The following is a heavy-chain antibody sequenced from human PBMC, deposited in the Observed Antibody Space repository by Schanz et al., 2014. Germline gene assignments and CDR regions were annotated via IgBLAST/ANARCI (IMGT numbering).Heavy chain of an antibody. CDR2: ISSSGTTI. CDR1: GFAFSSYS. D-gene: IGHD2-15*01. J-gene: IGHJ6*02. V-gene: IGHV3-48*01. Sequence: EQLVESGGGLVKPGGSLRLSCTASGFAFSSYSMNWVRQAPGKGLEWVSYISSSGTTIYYADSVKGRFTISRDNSKNILYLQMNSLRAEDTAVYYCAKARRKSNCSGGRCFHYSYYGMDVWGQGTTVTVSS. CDR3: AKARRKSNCSGGRCFHYSYYGMDV.